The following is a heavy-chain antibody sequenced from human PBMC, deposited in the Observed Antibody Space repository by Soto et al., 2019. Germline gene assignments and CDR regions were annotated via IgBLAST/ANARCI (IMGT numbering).Heavy chain of an antibody. CDR1: GFTFSSYA. Sequence: QVQLVESGGGVVQPGRSLRLSCAASGFTFSSYAMHWVRQAPGKGLEWVAVISYDGSNKYYADSVKGRFTISRDNSKNTLYLQMNSLRAEDTAVYYCARVARIAAAGNYFDYWGQGTLVTVSS. J-gene: IGHJ4*02. CDR3: ARVARIAAAGNYFDY. D-gene: IGHD6-13*01. CDR2: ISYDGSNK. V-gene: IGHV3-30-3*01.